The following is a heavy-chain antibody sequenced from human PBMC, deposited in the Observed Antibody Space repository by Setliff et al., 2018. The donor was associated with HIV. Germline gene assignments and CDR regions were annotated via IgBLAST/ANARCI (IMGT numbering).Heavy chain of an antibody. CDR3: TRSVLQFFGVVVDFDF. Sequence: ASVKVSCKASATFTNVDIHWLRRATGQGLEWMGWMNPNSGDTNYAQKFRGRVTMTRDTSISTVYMELSSLTSDDTAVYYCTRSVLQFFGVVVDFDFWGQGTLVTVSS. D-gene: IGHD3-3*01. CDR1: ATFTNVD. V-gene: IGHV1-2*02. CDR2: MNPNSGDT. J-gene: IGHJ4*02.